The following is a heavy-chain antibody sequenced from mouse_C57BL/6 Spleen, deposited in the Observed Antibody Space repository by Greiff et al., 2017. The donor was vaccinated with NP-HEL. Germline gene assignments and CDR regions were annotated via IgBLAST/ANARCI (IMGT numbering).Heavy chain of an antibody. J-gene: IGHJ1*03. D-gene: IGHD1-1*01. CDR1: GFTFSSYA. Sequence: EVQLVESGEGLVKPGGSLKLSCAASGFTFSSYAMSWVRQTPEKRLEWVAYISSGGDYIYYADTVKGRFTISRDNARNTLYLQMSSLKSEDTAMYYCTRGSSFYYYGSSPPFDVWGTGTTVTVSS. V-gene: IGHV5-9-1*02. CDR2: ISSGGDYI. CDR3: TRGSSFYYYGSSPPFDV.